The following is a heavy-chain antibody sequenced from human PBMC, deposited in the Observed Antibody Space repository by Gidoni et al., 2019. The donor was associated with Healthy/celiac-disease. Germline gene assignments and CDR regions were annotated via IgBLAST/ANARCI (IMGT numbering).Heavy chain of an antibody. Sequence: QLQLQESGPGLVKPSETLSLTCTVPGGSISSSSYYWGWIRQPPGKGLEWIGSIYYSGSTYYNPSLKSRVTISVDTSKNQFSLKLSSVTAADTAVYYCARLSGATTRYYYYYGMDVWGQGTTVTVSS. CDR3: ARLSGATTRYYYYYGMDV. CDR1: GGSISSSSYY. J-gene: IGHJ6*02. D-gene: IGHD1-26*01. V-gene: IGHV4-39*01. CDR2: IYYSGST.